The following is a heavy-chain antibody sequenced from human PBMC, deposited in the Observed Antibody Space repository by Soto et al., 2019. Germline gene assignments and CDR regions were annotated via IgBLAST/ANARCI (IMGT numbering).Heavy chain of an antibody. CDR2: INAGNGNT. CDR3: ARDDPRRRGLDFDY. Sequence: QVQLVQSGAEVKKPGASVKVSCKASGYTFTSYAMHWVRQAPGQRLEWMGWINAGNGNTKYSQKFQGRVTITRDTSASTAYMELSSLRSEDTAVYYCARDDPRRRGLDFDYWGQGTLVTVSS. D-gene: IGHD3-16*01. CDR1: GYTFTSYA. V-gene: IGHV1-3*01. J-gene: IGHJ4*02.